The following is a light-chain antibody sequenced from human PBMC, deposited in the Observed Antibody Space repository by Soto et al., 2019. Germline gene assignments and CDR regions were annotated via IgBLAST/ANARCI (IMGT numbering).Light chain of an antibody. CDR2: AAS. Sequence: DIQLTQSPSFLSASVGDRITITCRASQGIRGNLAWYQQKPGKAPKLLISAASSLQSGVPSRFSGSGSATEFTLTISCLQPEDFATYYCQQLNDYPLTCGGGTKVEIK. V-gene: IGKV1-9*01. J-gene: IGKJ4*01. CDR1: QGIRGN. CDR3: QQLNDYPLT.